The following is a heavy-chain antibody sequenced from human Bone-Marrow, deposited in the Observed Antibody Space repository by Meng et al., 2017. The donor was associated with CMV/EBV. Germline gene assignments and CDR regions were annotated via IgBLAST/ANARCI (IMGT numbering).Heavy chain of an antibody. CDR2: ISSTAITI. D-gene: IGHD2/OR15-2a*01. J-gene: IGHJ6*02. V-gene: IGHV3-48*03. CDR3: ARGKYSTSSETDFYYGLEV. Sequence: GESLKISCAASGFTFTNYGLNWVRQAPGKGLEWVSYISSTAITIFYAQSLRGRFTISRDDAKESLYLQMNSLRAEDTAVYYCARGKYSTSSETDFYYGLEVWGQGNTVNVAS. CDR1: GFTFTNYG.